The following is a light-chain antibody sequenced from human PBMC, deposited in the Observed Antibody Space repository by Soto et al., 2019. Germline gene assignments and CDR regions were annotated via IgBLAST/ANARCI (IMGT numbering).Light chain of an antibody. CDR1: QSVSSN. Sequence: EIVMTQSPATLSVSPGERATLSCRASQSVSSNLAWYQQKPGQAPRLLIYGASTRATGIPARFSGSGSGTEFTLTISILQSVDFAVYYCQQYNNWPPITLGQGTRLEIK. CDR2: GAS. CDR3: QQYNNWPPIT. J-gene: IGKJ5*01. V-gene: IGKV3-15*01.